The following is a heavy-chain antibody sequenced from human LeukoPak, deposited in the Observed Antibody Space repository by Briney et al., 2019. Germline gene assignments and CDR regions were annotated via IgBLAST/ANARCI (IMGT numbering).Heavy chain of an antibody. D-gene: IGHD6-6*01. CDR2: IIPIFGTA. CDR1: GGTFSSYA. V-gene: IGHV1-69*13. J-gene: IGHJ6*02. CDR3: ARLPLRSIAVGYYGMDV. Sequence: ASVNVSCKASGGTFSSYAISWVRQAPGQGLEWMGGIIPIFGTANYAQKFQGRVTITADESTSTAYMELSSLRSEDTAVYYCARLPLRSIAVGYYGMDVWGQGTTVTVSS.